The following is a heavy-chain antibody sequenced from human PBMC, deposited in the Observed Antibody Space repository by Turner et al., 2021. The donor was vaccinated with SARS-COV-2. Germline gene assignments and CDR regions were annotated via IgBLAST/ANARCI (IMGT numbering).Heavy chain of an antibody. Sequence: QLQLQESGPGLVKPSETLSLTCPVSGGSISSSSYYSGWIRQPPGKGLEWIGSSSYSGSTYYNPSLKSRVTISVDTSKNQFSLKLSSVTAADTAVYYCARQRLVVVPAAIINGMDVWGQGTTVTVSS. CDR1: GGSISSSSYY. CDR2: SSYSGST. CDR3: ARQRLVVVPAAIINGMDV. V-gene: IGHV4-39*01. D-gene: IGHD2-2*01. J-gene: IGHJ6*02.